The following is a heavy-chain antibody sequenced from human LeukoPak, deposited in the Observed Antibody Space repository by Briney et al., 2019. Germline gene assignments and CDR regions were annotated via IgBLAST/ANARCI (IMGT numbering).Heavy chain of an antibody. Sequence: GGSLRLSCAASGFTFSSYTMNWVRQAPGKGLEWVSSISSSSSYIYFADSVKGRFTISRDNPKNSLYLQMNSLRAEDTAVYYCARGNWFDPWGQGTLVTVSS. CDR3: ARGNWFDP. CDR2: ISSSSSYI. V-gene: IGHV3-21*01. J-gene: IGHJ5*02. CDR1: GFTFSSYT.